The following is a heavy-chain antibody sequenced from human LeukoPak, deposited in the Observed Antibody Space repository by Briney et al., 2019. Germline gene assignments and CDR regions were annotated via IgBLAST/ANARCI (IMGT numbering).Heavy chain of an antibody. Sequence: PSETLSLTCTVSGGSISSDGFYWSWVRQHPGKGLEWIGYISYSGSTYYNPSLMSRVSVSLDTSKSQFSLKLTSVTAADTAVYFCARGPSYCDFWGQGTLVTVSS. V-gene: IGHV4-31*03. CDR3: ARGPSYCDF. J-gene: IGHJ4*02. CDR2: ISYSGST. CDR1: GGSISSDGFY.